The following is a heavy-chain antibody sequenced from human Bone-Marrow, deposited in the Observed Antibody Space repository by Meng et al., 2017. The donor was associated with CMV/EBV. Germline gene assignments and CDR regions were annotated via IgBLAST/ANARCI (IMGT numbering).Heavy chain of an antibody. CDR3: ARDMPDTYCSSTSCTNGPDY. D-gene: IGHD2-2*01. J-gene: IGHJ4*02. CDR1: GFTVNSNY. CDR2: IYSGGNT. V-gene: IGHV3-53*01. Sequence: GGSLRLSCAASGFTVNSNYMSWVRQAPGKGLKWVSVIYSGGNTYYTDSVKGRFTISRDNSKNTLYLQMNSLRGEDTAVYYCARDMPDTYCSSTSCTNGPDYWGQGTLVTVSS.